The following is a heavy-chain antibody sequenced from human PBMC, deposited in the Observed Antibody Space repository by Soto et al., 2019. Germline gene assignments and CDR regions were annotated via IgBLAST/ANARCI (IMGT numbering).Heavy chain of an antibody. CDR2: IYYSGST. CDR1: GGSISSSSYY. V-gene: IGHV4-39*01. CDR3: ARHGPPEQWLVRGWFDP. J-gene: IGHJ5*02. D-gene: IGHD6-19*01. Sequence: QLQLQESGPGLVKPSETLSLTCTVSGGSISSSSYYWGWIRQPPGKGLEWIGSIYYSGSTYYNPSLKSRVTISVDTSKNQFSLKLSSVTAADTAVYYCARHGPPEQWLVRGWFDPWGQGTLVTVSS.